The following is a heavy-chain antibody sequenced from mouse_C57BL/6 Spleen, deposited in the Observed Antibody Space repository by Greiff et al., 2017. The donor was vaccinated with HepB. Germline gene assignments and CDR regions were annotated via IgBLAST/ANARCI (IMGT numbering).Heavy chain of an antibody. Sequence: QVQLQQPGAELVKPGASVKMSCKASGYTFTSYWITWVKQRPGPGLEWIGDIYPGSGSTNYNEKLKSKATLTVDTSSSTASLQLSSLTSEDSAVDDCARGDYYGSRYWYFDVWGTGTTVTVSS. V-gene: IGHV1-55*01. CDR2: IYPGSGST. CDR3: ARGDYYGSRYWYFDV. D-gene: IGHD1-1*01. CDR1: GYTFTSYW. J-gene: IGHJ1*03.